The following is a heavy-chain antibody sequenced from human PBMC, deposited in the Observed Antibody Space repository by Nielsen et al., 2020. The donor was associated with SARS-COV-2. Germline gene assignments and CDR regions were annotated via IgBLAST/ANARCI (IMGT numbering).Heavy chain of an antibody. CDR3: ARQIQLWSDYYFDY. CDR2: INPNSGGT. V-gene: IGHV1-2*06. D-gene: IGHD5-18*01. CDR1: GYTFTGYY. Sequence: ASVKVSCKASGYTFTGYYMHWVRQAPGQGLEWMGRINPNSGGTNYAQKFQGRVTMIRDTSISTAYMELSRLRSDDTAVYYCARQIQLWSDYYFDYWGQGTLVTVSS. J-gene: IGHJ4*02.